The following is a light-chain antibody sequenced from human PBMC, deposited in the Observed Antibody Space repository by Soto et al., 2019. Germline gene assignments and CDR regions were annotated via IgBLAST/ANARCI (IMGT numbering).Light chain of an antibody. V-gene: IGLV3-10*01. J-gene: IGLJ3*02. CDR2: EDN. CDR3: YSTDSSGNHRV. CDR1: ALPKKY. Sequence: SYELTQPPSVSVSPGQTARITCSGDALPKKYAYWYQQKSGQAPVVVIYEDNKRPSGIPETFSGSSSGTMATLTISGAQVEDEADYYCYSTDSSGNHRVFGGGTKLTVL.